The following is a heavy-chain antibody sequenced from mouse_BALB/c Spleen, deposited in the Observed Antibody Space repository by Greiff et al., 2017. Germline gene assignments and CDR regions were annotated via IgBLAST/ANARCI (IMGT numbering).Heavy chain of an antibody. Sequence: CEASGFDFSRYWMSWVRQAPGKGLEWIGEINPDSSTINYTPSLKDKFIISRDNAKNTLYLQMSKVRSEDTALYYCARRWLLRAMDYWGQGTSVTVSS. CDR2: INPDSSTI. D-gene: IGHD2-3*01. J-gene: IGHJ4*01. CDR1: GFDFSRYW. V-gene: IGHV4-1*02. CDR3: ARRWLLRAMDY.